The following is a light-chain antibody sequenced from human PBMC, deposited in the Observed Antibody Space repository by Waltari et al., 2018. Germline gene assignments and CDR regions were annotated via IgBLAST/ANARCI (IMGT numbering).Light chain of an antibody. CDR1: QSILPW. CDR3: QHFITYPRT. V-gene: IGKV1-5*03. J-gene: IGKJ1*01. Sequence: DIQMNQSPSTLSASVGDRVTITCRASQSILPWLAWYQQKPGKAPKLLISKASSLESGVPSRFSGSGSGTLFTLTISSLQSDDFATYYCQHFITYPRTFGQGTKVEIK. CDR2: KAS.